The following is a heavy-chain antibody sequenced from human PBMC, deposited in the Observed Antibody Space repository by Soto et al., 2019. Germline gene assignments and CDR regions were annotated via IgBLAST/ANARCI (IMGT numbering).Heavy chain of an antibody. CDR1: GGSISSYY. V-gene: IGHV4-59*01. CDR2: IYYSGST. Sequence: SETLSLTCTVSGGSISSYYWSWIRQPPGKGLEWIGYIYYSGSTNYNPSLTSRVTISVDTSKNQFSLKLSSVTAADTAVYYCARDPRGMDVWGQGTTVTVSS. CDR3: ARDPRGMDV. J-gene: IGHJ6*02. D-gene: IGHD1-26*01.